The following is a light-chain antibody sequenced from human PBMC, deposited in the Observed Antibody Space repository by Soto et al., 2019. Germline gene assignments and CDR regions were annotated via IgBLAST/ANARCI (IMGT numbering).Light chain of an antibody. J-gene: IGKJ1*01. CDR1: QSVCNRC. Sequence: ETVLTQSPGTLSLSPGERVTLSCRASQSVCNRCLAWYQQKPGQSPRLLIYGASTRATGITDRFSGSGSGTDFTLTISRLEPEDFAVYYCQHCGTTPWTFGQGTKVGIK. CDR3: QHCGTTPWT. V-gene: IGKV3-20*01. CDR2: GAS.